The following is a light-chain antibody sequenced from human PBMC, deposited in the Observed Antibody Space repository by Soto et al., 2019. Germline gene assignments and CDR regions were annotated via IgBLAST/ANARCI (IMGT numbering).Light chain of an antibody. J-gene: IGKJ1*01. Sequence: EIVLTQSPATLSSFPGDRVTLSCKASQTINNNYVAWYQQSPGRAPRLLVYGASSTATGIPDRFSGSGSGTDFTLSISRLEPEDFAVYYCQQYSSMWTFGQGTKVDIK. CDR3: QQYSSMWT. V-gene: IGKV3-20*01. CDR1: QTINNNY. CDR2: GAS.